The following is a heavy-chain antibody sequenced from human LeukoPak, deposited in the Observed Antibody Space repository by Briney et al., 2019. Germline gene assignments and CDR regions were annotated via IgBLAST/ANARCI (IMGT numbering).Heavy chain of an antibody. J-gene: IGHJ3*01. D-gene: IGHD5-18*01. V-gene: IGHV3-74*01. CDR2: INRDGSST. Sequence: GGTLRLSCAASGFTLNSYWMHWVRQVPAKGLVWVSRINRDGSSTSYADSVRRRFTISRYNPKNTVTLQMNSLRDEDTAVYYCARGGYTGVFVLWGQGTLVTVSS. CDR1: GFTLNSYW. CDR3: ARGGYTGVFVL.